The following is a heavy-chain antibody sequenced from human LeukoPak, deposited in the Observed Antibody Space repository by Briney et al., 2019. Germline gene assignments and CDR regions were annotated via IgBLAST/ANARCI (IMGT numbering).Heavy chain of an antibody. CDR2: IKQDGSEK. V-gene: IGHV3-7*01. CDR1: GFTFSSYW. J-gene: IGHJ4*02. D-gene: IGHD5-12*01. Sequence: SGGSLRLSCAASGFTFSSYWMSWVRQAPGKGLEWVANIKQDGSEKYYVDSVKGRFTISRDNAKNSLYLQMNSLRAEDTAVYYCATPSRGYSGCDYYFDYWGQGTLVTVSS. CDR3: ATPSRGYSGCDYYFDY.